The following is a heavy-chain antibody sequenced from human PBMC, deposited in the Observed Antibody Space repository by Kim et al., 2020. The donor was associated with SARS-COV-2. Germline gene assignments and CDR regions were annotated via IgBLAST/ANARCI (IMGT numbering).Heavy chain of an antibody. D-gene: IGHD1-1*01. V-gene: IGHV3-7*01. J-gene: IGHJ4*02. CDR3: AALNSVQIPGGI. CDR1: GFSFRNYW. Sequence: GGSLRLSCAASGFSFRNYWMSWVRQAPGKGLEWVAMKKGDGSDEHYVDSVKGRFTISRDNAKNSLYLQMNSLRTEDTAIYSCAALNSVQIPGGIWGQGTLVAVSS. CDR2: KKGDGSDE.